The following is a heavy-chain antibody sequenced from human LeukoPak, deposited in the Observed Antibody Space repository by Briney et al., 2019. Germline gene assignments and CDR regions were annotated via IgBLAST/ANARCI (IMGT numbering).Heavy chain of an antibody. Sequence: SETLSLTCAVSGGSFSGYYWSWIRQPPGKGLEWIGDMNESGGTTYNPSLKSRVTMSVDPSKNQLSLKLTSVTAADTAVYYCARGLRAARLASWGQGTLVTVSS. CDR2: MNESGGT. V-gene: IGHV4-34*01. J-gene: IGHJ5*02. CDR3: ARGLRAARLAS. D-gene: IGHD6-6*01. CDR1: GGSFSGYY.